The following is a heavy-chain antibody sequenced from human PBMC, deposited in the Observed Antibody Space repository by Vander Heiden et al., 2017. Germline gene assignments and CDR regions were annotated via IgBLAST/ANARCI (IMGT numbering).Heavy chain of an antibody. CDR1: GGTFTFSRYA. J-gene: IGHJ4*02. V-gene: IGHV1-69*01. Sequence: QVQLVQSGAEVRKPGSSVKVSCKASGGTFTFSRYAINWVRQAPGQGLEWMGGIIPIFGRANNAQKFQDRVTITADESTNTVYMELRSLRSEDTAVYYCARVVRFMEWLDPFPDWGQGTLVTVSS. CDR2: IIPIFGRA. CDR3: ARVVRFMEWLDPFPD. D-gene: IGHD3-3*01.